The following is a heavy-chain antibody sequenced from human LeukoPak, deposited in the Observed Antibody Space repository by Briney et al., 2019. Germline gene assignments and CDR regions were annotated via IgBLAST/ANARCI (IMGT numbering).Heavy chain of an antibody. CDR3: AKGSAAGTSRNYDY. CDR1: GFTFTKYA. D-gene: IGHD6-13*01. V-gene: IGHV3-23*01. Sequence: GGSLRLSCAASGFTFTKYAMSWVRQAPGKGLEWVSAISGSGGSTYYADSVKGRFTISRDNSKNTLYLQMNSLRAEDTAVYYCAKGSAAGTSRNYDYWGQGTLVTVSS. CDR2: ISGSGGST. J-gene: IGHJ4*02.